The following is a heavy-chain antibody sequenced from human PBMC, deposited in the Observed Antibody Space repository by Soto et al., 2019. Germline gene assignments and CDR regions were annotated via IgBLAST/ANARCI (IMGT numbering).Heavy chain of an antibody. CDR2: ISSSGSTI. V-gene: IGHV3-48*03. CDR3: AREWYYYDSSGYYWSWFDP. CDR1: GFTFSSYE. Sequence: LRLSCAASGFTFSSYEMNWVRQAPGKGLEWVSYISSSGSTIYYADSVKGRFTISRDNAKNSLYLQMNSLRAEDTAVYYCAREWYYYDSSGYYWSWFDPWGQGTLVTVSS. D-gene: IGHD3-22*01. J-gene: IGHJ5*02.